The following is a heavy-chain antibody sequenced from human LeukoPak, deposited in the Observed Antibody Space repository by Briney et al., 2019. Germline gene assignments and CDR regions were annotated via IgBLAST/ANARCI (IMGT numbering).Heavy chain of an antibody. V-gene: IGHV3-66*02. CDR2: IYSGGST. CDR3: ARDAGYAYFDY. D-gene: IGHD2-2*01. Sequence: GGSLRLSCAASGFTVSSNYMSWVRQAPGKGLEWVSVIYSGGSTYYADSVKGRFTISRDNSKNTLYLQMNSLRAEDTAVYYCARDAGYAYFDYWGQGTLVTVSS. J-gene: IGHJ4*02. CDR1: GFTVSSNY.